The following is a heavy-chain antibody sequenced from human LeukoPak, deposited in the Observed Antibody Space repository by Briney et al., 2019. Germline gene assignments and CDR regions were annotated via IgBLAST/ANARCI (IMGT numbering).Heavy chain of an antibody. D-gene: IGHD5-24*01. CDR2: ICRDAGAT. V-gene: IGHV3-23*01. CDR3: TRVGYIDEGIDY. Sequence: GGSLRLSCAASGFTFSNHGMTWVRQAPGRGLEWVSAICRDAGATFYADSVKGRFTISRDNAKNSLYLQMNSLRAEDTAIYYCTRVGYIDEGIDYWGQGTLVTVSS. J-gene: IGHJ4*02. CDR1: GFTFSNHG.